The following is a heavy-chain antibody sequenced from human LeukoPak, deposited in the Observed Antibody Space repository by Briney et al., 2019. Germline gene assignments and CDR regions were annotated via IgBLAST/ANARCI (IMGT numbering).Heavy chain of an antibody. CDR3: AELGITMIGGV. D-gene: IGHD3-10*02. J-gene: IGHJ6*04. Sequence: GGSLRLSCAASGYIFSNYEMNWVRQAPGKGLEWVSYISSSGSTIYYADSVKGRFTISRDNAKNSLYLQMNSLRAEDTAVYYCAELGITMIGGVWGKGTTVTISS. CDR2: ISSSGSTI. V-gene: IGHV3-48*03. CDR1: GYIFSNYE.